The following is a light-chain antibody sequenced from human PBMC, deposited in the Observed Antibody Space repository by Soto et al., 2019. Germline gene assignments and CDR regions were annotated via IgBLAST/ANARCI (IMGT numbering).Light chain of an antibody. J-gene: IGKJ1*01. V-gene: IGKV3-20*01. CDR3: QQYDSRPTT. CDR2: ASS. Sequence: IVLTQSPGTLSLSPGERATLSCRASQRVSNTYLSWYQQKPGQAPRLLIYASSSRATGIPDRFSGSGAGTDFTLTISRLEPEDFAVYYCQQYDSRPTTFGQGTKVEIK. CDR1: QRVSNTY.